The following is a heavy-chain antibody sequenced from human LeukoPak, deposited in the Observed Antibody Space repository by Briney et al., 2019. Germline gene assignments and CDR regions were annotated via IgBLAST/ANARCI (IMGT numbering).Heavy chain of an antibody. Sequence: SETLSLTCTVSGGSISSYYWSWIRQPPGKGLEWIGYIYYSGSTNYNPSLKSRVTISVDTSKNQFSLKLSSVTAADTAVYYCARGQTPKSIVWSGYARSHFPLWDYWGQGTLVTVSS. CDR3: ARGQTPKSIVWSGYARSHFPLWDY. D-gene: IGHD5-12*01. CDR1: GGSISSYY. V-gene: IGHV4-59*01. J-gene: IGHJ4*02. CDR2: IYYSGST.